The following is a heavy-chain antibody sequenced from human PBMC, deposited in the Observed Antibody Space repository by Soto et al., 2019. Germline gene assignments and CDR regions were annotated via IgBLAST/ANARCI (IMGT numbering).Heavy chain of an antibody. V-gene: IGHV3-23*01. J-gene: IGHJ4*02. CDR1: GFTFSSYA. CDR2: ISGSGGST. CDR3: AKGRAWFGEFSY. Sequence: EVQLLESGGGLVQPGGSLRLSCAASGFTFSSYAMSWVRQAPGKGLEWVSAISGSGGSTYYADSVKGRFTISRDNSKNTLYLQMNSLRAEDTAVYSCAKGRAWFGEFSYWGQGTLVTVSS. D-gene: IGHD3-10*01.